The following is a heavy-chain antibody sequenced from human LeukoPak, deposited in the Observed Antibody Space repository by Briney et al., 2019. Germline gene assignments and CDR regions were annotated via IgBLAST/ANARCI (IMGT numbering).Heavy chain of an antibody. J-gene: IGHJ5*02. CDR1: GGTFSSYA. Sequence: SVKVSCKASGGTFSSYAISWVRQAPGQGLEWMGGIIPIFGTANYAQKFQGRVTMTRNTSISTAYMELSSLRSEDTAVYYCARGGPDYDFWSGYYVPFDPWGQGTLVTVSS. CDR3: ARGGPDYDFWSGYYVPFDP. CDR2: IIPIFGTA. V-gene: IGHV1-69*05. D-gene: IGHD3-3*01.